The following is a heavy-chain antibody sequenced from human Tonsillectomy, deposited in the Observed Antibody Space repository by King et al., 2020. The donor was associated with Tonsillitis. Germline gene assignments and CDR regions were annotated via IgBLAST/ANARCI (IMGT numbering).Heavy chain of an antibody. CDR2: ISGSGDST. V-gene: IGHV3-23*04. D-gene: IGHD1-26*01. Sequence: VQLVESGGGLVQPGGSLRLSCAASGFTFSSYAMSWVRQAPGKGLEWVSAISGSGDSTYYSDSVKGRFTISRDSSKNTLSLQMNSLGAEDTAVYYCAKDLATLVVGRAFAIWGQGTMVTVSS. J-gene: IGHJ3*02. CDR3: AKDLATLVVGRAFAI. CDR1: GFTFSSYA.